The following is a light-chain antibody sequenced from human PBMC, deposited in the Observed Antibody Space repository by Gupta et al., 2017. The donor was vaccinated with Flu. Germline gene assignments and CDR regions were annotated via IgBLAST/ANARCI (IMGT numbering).Light chain of an antibody. V-gene: IGKV1-39*01. CDR2: AAS. J-gene: IGKJ3*01. CDR3: QQSYSTPPFT. CDR1: QSISSY. Sequence: DNQMTQSPSSLSASVGDRVTITCRASQSISSYLNRYQQKPGKAPKLLIYAASSLQSGVPLRFSGSGSGTDFTLTISSLQPEDFATYYCQQSYSTPPFTFGPGTKVDIK.